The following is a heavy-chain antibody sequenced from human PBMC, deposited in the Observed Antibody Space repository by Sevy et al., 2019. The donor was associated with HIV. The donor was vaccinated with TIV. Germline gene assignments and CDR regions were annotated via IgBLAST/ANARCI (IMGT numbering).Heavy chain of an antibody. D-gene: IGHD3-16*02. CDR2: ISAYNGNT. J-gene: IGHJ5*02. Sequence: ASVKVSCKASGYTFTSYGISWVRQAPGQGLEWMGWISAYNGNTNYVQKLQGRVTMTTDTSTSTAYMELRSLRSDDTAVYYCAREDYDYIWGSYHWFDPWGQGTLVTVFS. CDR1: GYTFTSYG. V-gene: IGHV1-18*01. CDR3: AREDYDYIWGSYHWFDP.